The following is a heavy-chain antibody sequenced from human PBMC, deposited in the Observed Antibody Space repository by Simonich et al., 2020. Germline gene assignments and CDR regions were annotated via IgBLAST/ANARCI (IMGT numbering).Heavy chain of an antibody. CDR1: GGSISSYY. V-gene: IGHV4-59*01. D-gene: IGHD2-15*01. Sequence: QVQLQESRPGLVKPSETLSLTFTVSGGSISSYYWSWIRQAPGKGLEWIGYIYSSERTNSNPSLKSRVTITVDTSKKQFSLKLSSVTAADTAVYYCARGGLYFDYWGQGTLVTVSS. J-gene: IGHJ4*02. CDR3: ARGGLYFDY. CDR2: IYSSERT.